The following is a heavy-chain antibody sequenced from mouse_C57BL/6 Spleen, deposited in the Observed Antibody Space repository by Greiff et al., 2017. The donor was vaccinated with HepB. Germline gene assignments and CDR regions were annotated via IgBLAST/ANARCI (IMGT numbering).Heavy chain of an antibody. J-gene: IGHJ2*01. CDR3: ARRVRDGDY. CDR2: IYPSDSET. CDR1: GYTFTSYW. Sequence: QVQLQQPGAELVRPGSSVKLSCKASGYTFTSYWMDWVKQRPGQGLEWIGNIYPSDSETHYNQKFKDKATLTVDKSSSTAYMQLSSLTSEDSAVYYCARRVRDGDYWGQGTTLTVSS. D-gene: IGHD2-14*01. V-gene: IGHV1-61*01.